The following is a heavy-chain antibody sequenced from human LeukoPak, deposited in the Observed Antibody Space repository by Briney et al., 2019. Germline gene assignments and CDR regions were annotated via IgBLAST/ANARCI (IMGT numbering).Heavy chain of an antibody. J-gene: IGHJ4*02. CDR3: ARDEAVTMIVVAKFDY. V-gene: IGHV3-48*01. Sequence: GGSLRLSCAASGFTFSSYSMTWVRQAPGKGLEWVSYISSSSSTIYYADSVKGRFTISRDNAKNSLYLQMNSLRAEDTAVYYCARDEAVTMIVVAKFDYWGQGTLVTVSS. CDR2: ISSSSSTI. D-gene: IGHD3-22*01. CDR1: GFTFSSYS.